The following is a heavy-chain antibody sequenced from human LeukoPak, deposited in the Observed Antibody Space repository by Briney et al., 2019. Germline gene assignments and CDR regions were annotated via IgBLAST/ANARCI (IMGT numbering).Heavy chain of an antibody. Sequence: PGGSLRLSCAASGLTLSDHYMDWVRQAPGKGLEWVARIRNKANSYSTEYAASVKGRFTISIDDSKNSLYLQMNYLKTEDTAIYYCARAGDYYSTGDCWGQGTLVTVSS. V-gene: IGHV3-72*01. CDR2: IRNKANSYST. CDR3: ARAGDYYSTGDC. D-gene: IGHD3-22*01. CDR1: GLTLSDHY. J-gene: IGHJ4*02.